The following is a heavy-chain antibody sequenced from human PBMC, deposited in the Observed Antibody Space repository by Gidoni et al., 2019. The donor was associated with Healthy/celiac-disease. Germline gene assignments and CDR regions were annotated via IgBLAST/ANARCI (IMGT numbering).Heavy chain of an antibody. V-gene: IGHV3-23*01. J-gene: IGHJ4*02. CDR2: IGGSGVSK. CDR3: ASFPHFEYGSGSPYHHFDY. CDR1: GFTFGGYA. Sequence: EVQLLESGGGLVQPGGSLRLSCTASGFTFGGYAMSWVRQAPGKGPGWGSGIGGSGVSKSYGDSAKCRVTISGDNSKTTLYLQMNSLLAEDTAVSYCASFPHFEYGSGSPYHHFDYWGQGTLVTVSS. D-gene: IGHD3-10*01.